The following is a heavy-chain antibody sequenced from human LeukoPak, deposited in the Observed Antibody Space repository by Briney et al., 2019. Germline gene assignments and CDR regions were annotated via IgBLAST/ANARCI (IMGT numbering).Heavy chain of an antibody. V-gene: IGHV4-59*01. J-gene: IGHJ6*02. D-gene: IGHD6-13*01. CDR3: ARGRAAAGRYYYYYGMDV. CDR2: IYYSGST. CDR1: GVSISSYY. Sequence: SETLSLTCTVSGVSISSYYWSWIRQPPGKGLEWIGYIYYSGSTNYNPSLKSRVTISVDTSKNQFSLKLSSVTAADTAVYYCARGRAAAGRYYYYYGMDVWGQGTTVTVSS.